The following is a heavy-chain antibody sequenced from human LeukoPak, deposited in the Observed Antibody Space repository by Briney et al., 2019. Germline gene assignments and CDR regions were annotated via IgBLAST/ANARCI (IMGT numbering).Heavy chain of an antibody. CDR2: ISAYNGNT. CDR3: ARPTPSGSYAY. CDR1: GYTLTELS. V-gene: IGHV1-18*01. D-gene: IGHD1-26*01. Sequence: ASVKVSCKVSGYTLTELSMHWVRQAPGQGLEWMGWISAYNGNTNYAQKLQGRVTMTADTSTSTAYMELRSLRSDDTAVYYCARPTPSGSYAYWGQGTLVTVSS. J-gene: IGHJ4*02.